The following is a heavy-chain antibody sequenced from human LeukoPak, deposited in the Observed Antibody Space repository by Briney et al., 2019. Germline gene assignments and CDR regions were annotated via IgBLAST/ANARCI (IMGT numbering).Heavy chain of an antibody. CDR3: ARPYNSGWYGDFDY. Sequence: PGRSLRLSCAASGFTFSSFVMHCVRQAPGKGLEWVAVISYDGSNKYYADSVKGRFTISRDNSKNTLYLQMNSLRAEDTAVYYCARPYNSGWYGDFDYWGQGTLVTVSS. J-gene: IGHJ4*02. V-gene: IGHV3-30*03. D-gene: IGHD6-19*01. CDR2: ISYDGSNK. CDR1: GFTFSSFV.